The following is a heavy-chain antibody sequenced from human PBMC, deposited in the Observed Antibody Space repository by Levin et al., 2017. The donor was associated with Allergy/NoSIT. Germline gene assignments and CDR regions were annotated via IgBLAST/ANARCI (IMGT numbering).Heavy chain of an antibody. D-gene: IGHD6-19*01. J-gene: IGHJ6*02. Sequence: ASVKVSCKASGYTFTNHKIHWVRQAPGQSLEWMGWIATGDAYTRYSENFHDRVTFTRDTSATTVYMEMSSLSDEDTAAYFFARDAEAVGPYGMDVWGQGTTVTVSS. CDR2: IATGDAYT. CDR3: ARDAEAVGPYGMDV. V-gene: IGHV1-3*04. CDR1: GYTFTNHK.